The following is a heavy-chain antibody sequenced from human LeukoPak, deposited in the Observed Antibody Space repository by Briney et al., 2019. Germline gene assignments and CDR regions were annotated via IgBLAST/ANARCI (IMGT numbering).Heavy chain of an antibody. D-gene: IGHD6-19*01. CDR2: INESGKT. CDR3: ARVGWRVLDY. Sequence: NTSETLSLTCAVSNGSFTGYYWNWIRQSPGKGLEWIGEINESGKTNYNESLKSRVSISRDRPRNHFSLRLSAVTSADTAVYFCARVGWRVLDYWGQGILVSVSS. V-gene: IGHV4-34*01. CDR1: NGSFTGYY. J-gene: IGHJ4*02.